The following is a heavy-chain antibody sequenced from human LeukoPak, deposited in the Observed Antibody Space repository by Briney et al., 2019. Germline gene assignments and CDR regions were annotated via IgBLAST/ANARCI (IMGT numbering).Heavy chain of an antibody. CDR3: AKARSGATGYYFDY. CDR2: ISGSGGST. J-gene: IGHJ4*02. CDR1: GLTFISYA. D-gene: IGHD1-26*01. V-gene: IGHV3-23*01. Sequence: PGGALILSCAASGLTFISYAMSGFRQPPARGLVGVPAISGSGGSTYYADSVKGRFTISRDNTKNTLYLQMNSLRAEDTAVYYCAKARSGATGYYFDYWGQGTLVTVSS.